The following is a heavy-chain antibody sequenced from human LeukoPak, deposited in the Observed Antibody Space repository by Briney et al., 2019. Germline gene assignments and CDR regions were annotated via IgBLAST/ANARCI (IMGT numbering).Heavy chain of an antibody. CDR3: ARDTITGWELRNYGMDV. D-gene: IGHD1-26*01. V-gene: IGHV3-48*04. CDR2: ISSSSRTI. Sequence: PGGSLRLSCAASGFTFSTYSINWVRQAPGKGLEWVSYISSSSRTIYYADSVEGRFSIFRDNAKNSLYLQMNSLRAEDTAVYYCARDTITGWELRNYGMDVWGQGTPVTVSS. CDR1: GFTFSTYS. J-gene: IGHJ6*02.